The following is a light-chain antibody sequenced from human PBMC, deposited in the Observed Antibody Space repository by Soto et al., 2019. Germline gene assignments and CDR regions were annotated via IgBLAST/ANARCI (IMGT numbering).Light chain of an antibody. CDR1: QDIRSF. CDR2: GSS. CDR3: QQLNNYPRT. Sequence: DVQLTQSPSFLSASVGDRVTITGRARQDIRSFLAWYQQKPGRAPNLRIYGSSTLQIGVPSRFSGSGSGTDFALTISSLQPDDFATYYCQQLNNYPRTFG. V-gene: IGKV1-9*01. J-gene: IGKJ2*02.